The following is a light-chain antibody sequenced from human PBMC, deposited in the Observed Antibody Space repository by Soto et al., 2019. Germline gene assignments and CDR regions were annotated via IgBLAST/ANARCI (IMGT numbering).Light chain of an antibody. CDR1: SSDVGGYNY. CDR3: SSYSSSSTLAYV. V-gene: IGLV2-14*01. J-gene: IGLJ1*01. CDR2: EVS. Sequence: QSALTQPASVSGSPGQSITISCTGTSSDVGGYNYVSWYQQHPGKAPKLMIYEVSNRPSGVSNRFSGSKSGNTASLTISGLLAEGEAEYYCSSYSSSSTLAYVFGPGTKLTVL.